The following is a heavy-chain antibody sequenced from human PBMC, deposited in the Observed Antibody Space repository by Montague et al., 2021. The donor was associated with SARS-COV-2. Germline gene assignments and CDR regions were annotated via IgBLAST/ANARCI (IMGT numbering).Heavy chain of an antibody. J-gene: IGHJ4*02. Sequence: SLRLSCEASGFTISINYMYWVRQAPGKGLKWVSVIYSGGSTYYAYSVXGRFTISRHDSKNTLYLQMNSLRAEDTAVYYCARGWGSFPRSSLVNWGQGTLVTVSS. V-gene: IGHV3-53*04. CDR3: ARGWGSFPRSSLVN. CDR2: IYSGGST. CDR1: GFTISINY. D-gene: IGHD3-22*01.